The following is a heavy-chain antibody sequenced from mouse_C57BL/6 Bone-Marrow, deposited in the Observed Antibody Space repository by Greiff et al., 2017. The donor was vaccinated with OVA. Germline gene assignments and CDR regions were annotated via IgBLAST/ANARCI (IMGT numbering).Heavy chain of an antibody. CDR3: ARGYYGSRRAMDY. J-gene: IGHJ4*01. CDR1: GFTFSDYG. D-gene: IGHD1-1*01. V-gene: IGHV5-17*01. CDR2: ISSGSSTI. Sequence: EVMLVESGGGLVKPGGSLKLSCAASGFTFSDYGMHWVRQAPEKGLEWVAYISSGSSTIYYADTVKGRFTISRDNAKNTLFLQMTSLRSEDTAMYYCARGYYGSRRAMDYWGQGTSVTVSS.